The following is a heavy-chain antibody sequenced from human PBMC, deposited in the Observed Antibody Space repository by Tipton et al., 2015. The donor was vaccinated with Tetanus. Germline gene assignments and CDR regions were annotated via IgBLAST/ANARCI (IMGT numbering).Heavy chain of an antibody. CDR1: GGSISSFY. D-gene: IGHD3-10*01. Sequence: TLSLSCTVSGGSISSFYWSWIRQSPGRGLEWIGYIYYTGNTNYNPSLKSRVTISADTTKKQFSLNLHSVTPEDTAVYYCARDGISFGGWFDPWGQGTLVTVSS. CDR3: ARDGISFGGWFDP. V-gene: IGHV4-59*12. J-gene: IGHJ5*02. CDR2: IYYTGNT.